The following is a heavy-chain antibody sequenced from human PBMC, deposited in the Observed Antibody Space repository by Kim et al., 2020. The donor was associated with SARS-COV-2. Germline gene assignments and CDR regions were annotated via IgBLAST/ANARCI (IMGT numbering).Heavy chain of an antibody. CDR1: GGSISSGGYY. D-gene: IGHD3-3*01. CDR3: ARAGTIFGVVIAHFDY. J-gene: IGHJ4*02. CDR2: IFSSGST. Sequence: SETLSLTCTVSGGSISSGGYYWSWIAQHQGKGLEGIGKIFSSGSTYSNPSLKSRVTISVDTSKNQFSLKLSSVPAADTAVYYCARAGTIFGVVIAHFDYWGQGTLVTVSS. V-gene: IGHV4-31*03.